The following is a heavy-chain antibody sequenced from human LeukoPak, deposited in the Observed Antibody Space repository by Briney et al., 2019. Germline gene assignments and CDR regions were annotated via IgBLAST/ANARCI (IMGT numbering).Heavy chain of an antibody. J-gene: IGHJ4*02. D-gene: IGHD2-2*02. CDR1: GFTFSNFA. V-gene: IGHV3-23*01. CDR2: MSDDGDST. CDR3: AKDALGYCSSTSCYNGDYFDY. Sequence: PGGSLRLSCAASGFTFSNFAMSWVRQTPGKGLEWVSVMSDDGDSTHYADSVKGRFTISRDNSKNTLYLQMNNLRAEDTAVYYCAKDALGYCSSTSCYNGDYFDYWGQGTLVTVSS.